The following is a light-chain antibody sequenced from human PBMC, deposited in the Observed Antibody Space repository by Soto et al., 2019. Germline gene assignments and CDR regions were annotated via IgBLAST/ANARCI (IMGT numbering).Light chain of an antibody. CDR1: QSVNTY. J-gene: IGKJ2*01. CDR3: QQRNNWPGT. Sequence: EIVLTQSPATLSLSPGESATLSCRASQSVNTYLAWYRQKPGQSPRLLIYDAYNRATGIPARFSGSGSRTDFTLTITSLEPDDFAVYYCQQRNNWPGTFGQGTKLEIK. V-gene: IGKV3-11*01. CDR2: DAY.